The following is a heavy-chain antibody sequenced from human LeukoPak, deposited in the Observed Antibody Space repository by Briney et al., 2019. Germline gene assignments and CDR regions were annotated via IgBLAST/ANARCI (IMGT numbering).Heavy chain of an antibody. CDR3: AKGNWDYVVPAAIFDY. Sequence: GGSLRLSCAASGFTFSSYAMSWVRQAPGKGLEWVSAISGSGGSTYYADSVKGRFTISRDNSKNTLYLQMNSLRAEDTAVYYCAKGNWDYVVPAAIFDYWGQGTLVTVSS. J-gene: IGHJ4*02. D-gene: IGHD2-2*01. V-gene: IGHV3-23*01. CDR1: GFTFSSYA. CDR2: ISGSGGST.